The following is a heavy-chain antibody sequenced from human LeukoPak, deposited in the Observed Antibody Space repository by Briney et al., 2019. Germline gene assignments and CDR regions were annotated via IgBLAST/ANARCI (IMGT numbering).Heavy chain of an antibody. V-gene: IGHV3-30*01. Sequence: GRFLRLSCAASGFTFSSYAMHWVRQAPGKGLEWVAVISYDGSNKYYADSVKGRFTISRDNSKNTLYLQMNSLRAEDTAVYYCARGATSFDYWGQGTLVTVSS. D-gene: IGHD1-26*01. J-gene: IGHJ4*02. CDR1: GFTFSSYA. CDR3: ARGATSFDY. CDR2: ISYDGSNK.